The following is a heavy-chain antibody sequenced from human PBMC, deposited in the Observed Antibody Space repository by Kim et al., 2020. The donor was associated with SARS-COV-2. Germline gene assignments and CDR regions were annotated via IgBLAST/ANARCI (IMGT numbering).Heavy chain of an antibody. Sequence: ADSVRGRFTISRDNSKNTLYLQRNSLRAEDTAVYYCASRAVVPAANVDVWGQGTTVTVSS. V-gene: IGHV3-30*03. CDR3: ASRAVVPAANVDV. J-gene: IGHJ6*02. D-gene: IGHD2-2*01.